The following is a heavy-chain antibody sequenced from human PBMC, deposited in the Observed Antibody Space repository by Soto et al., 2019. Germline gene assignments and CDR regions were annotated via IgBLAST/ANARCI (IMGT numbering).Heavy chain of an antibody. J-gene: IGHJ4*02. Sequence: SXKVSYKVSGYTXNELSMNWVRQAPGKGLEWMGGFDPEDGETIYAQKFQGRVTMTEDTSTDTAYMELSSLRSEDTAVYYCATGRKRNYFDYWGQGTLVPVTS. V-gene: IGHV1-24*01. CDR2: FDPEDGET. CDR3: ATGRKRNYFDY. CDR1: GYTXNELS. D-gene: IGHD6-25*01.